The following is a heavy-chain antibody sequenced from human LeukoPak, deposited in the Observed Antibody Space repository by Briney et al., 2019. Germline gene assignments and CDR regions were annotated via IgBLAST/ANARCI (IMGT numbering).Heavy chain of an antibody. CDR3: ARRAGAYSHPYDY. D-gene: IGHD4/OR15-4a*01. J-gene: IGHJ4*02. Sequence: QTGGSLRLSCAASGFTFSSYGMHWVRQAPGKGLEWVTFIRYDGSNEYYADSVKGRFTISRDNSKNTLYLQMNSLRAEDTAVYYCARRAGAYSHPYDYWGQGTLVTVSS. V-gene: IGHV3-30*02. CDR2: IRYDGSNE. CDR1: GFTFSSYG.